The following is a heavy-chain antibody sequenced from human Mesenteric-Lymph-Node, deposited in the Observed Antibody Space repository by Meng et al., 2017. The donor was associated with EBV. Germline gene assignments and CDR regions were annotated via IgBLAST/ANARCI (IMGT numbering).Heavy chain of an antibody. Sequence: EVQLVESGGGLIQPGGSLRLSCAASGFNVSSHFMSWVRQAPGRGLDWVAALYSGGTPYYAESVKGRFTISRDNSKNTLYLQMNSLRDEDTAVFYCAKGAGGYVDYWGQGTLVTVSS. CDR1: GFNVSSHF. CDR3: AKGAGGYVDY. J-gene: IGHJ4*02. V-gene: IGHV3-53*01. CDR2: LYSGGTP. D-gene: IGHD1-1*01.